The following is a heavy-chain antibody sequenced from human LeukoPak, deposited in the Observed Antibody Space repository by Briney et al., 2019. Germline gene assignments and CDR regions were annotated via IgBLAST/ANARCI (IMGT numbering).Heavy chain of an antibody. CDR1: GYTFTGYY. Sequence: GASVKVSCKASGYTFTGYYMHWVRQASGQGLEWMGWINPNSGGTNYAQKFQGRVTMTRDTSIGTAYMELSRLRSDDTAVYYCARGGRSSGWYGGFDYWGQGTLVTVSS. CDR2: INPNSGGT. D-gene: IGHD6-19*01. V-gene: IGHV1-2*02. J-gene: IGHJ4*02. CDR3: ARGGRSSGWYGGFDY.